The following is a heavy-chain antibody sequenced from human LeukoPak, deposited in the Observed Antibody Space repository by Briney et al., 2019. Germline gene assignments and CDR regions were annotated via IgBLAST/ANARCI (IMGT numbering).Heavy chain of an antibody. Sequence: SETLSLTCTVSGGSISSSNNYWGWIRQPPGKGLEWIGNIYYSGSTYYNPSLKSRVTISVHTSKNQFSLKLSSVTAAETAVYYCARDLRRLSWFDPWGQGTLVTVSS. CDR2: IYYSGST. CDR3: ARDLRRLSWFDP. J-gene: IGHJ5*02. D-gene: IGHD2/OR15-2a*01. CDR1: GGSISSSNNY. V-gene: IGHV4-39*07.